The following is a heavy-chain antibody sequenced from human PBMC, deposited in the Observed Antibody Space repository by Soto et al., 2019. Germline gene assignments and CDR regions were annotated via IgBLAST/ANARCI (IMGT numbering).Heavy chain of an antibody. V-gene: IGHV1-18*04. D-gene: IGHD3-16*01. CDR3: ARRLGYDYVWGSFSYGMDV. Sequence: GASVKVSCKASGYTFTSYGISWVRQAPGQGLEWMGWISAYNGNTNYAQKLQGRVTMTTDTSTSTAYMGLRSLRSDDTAVYYCARRLGYDYVWGSFSYGMDVWGQGTTVTVSS. J-gene: IGHJ6*02. CDR2: ISAYNGNT. CDR1: GYTFTSYG.